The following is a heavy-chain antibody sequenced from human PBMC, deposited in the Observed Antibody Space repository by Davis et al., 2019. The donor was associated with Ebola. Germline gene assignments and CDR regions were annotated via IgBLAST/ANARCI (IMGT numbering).Heavy chain of an antibody. Sequence: GESLKISCAASGFTFSSYSMNWVRQAPGKGLEWVSSISSSSSYIYYADSVKGRFTISRDNAKNSLYLQMNSLRAEDTAVYYCARGGWYGGEATTDWGQGTLVTVSS. CDR2: ISSSSSYI. D-gene: IGHD1-26*01. CDR3: ARGGWYGGEATTD. V-gene: IGHV3-21*01. CDR1: GFTFSSYS. J-gene: IGHJ4*02.